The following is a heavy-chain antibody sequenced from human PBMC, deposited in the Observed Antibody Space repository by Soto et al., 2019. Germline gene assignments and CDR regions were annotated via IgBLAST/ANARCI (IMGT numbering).Heavy chain of an antibody. CDR1: GFTFTIYA. Sequence: EVQLLESGGGLVQPGGSLRLSCAASGFTFTIYAMSWVRQVPGKGLEWVSTISGNGGTSYADFVRGRFTISRDNSKNTLYLQMNSLRVDDTVIYYCAKDAPGSGWLSDYWGQGTLVTVSS. CDR3: AKDAPGSGWLSDY. V-gene: IGHV3-23*01. CDR2: ISGNGGT. J-gene: IGHJ4*02. D-gene: IGHD3-22*01.